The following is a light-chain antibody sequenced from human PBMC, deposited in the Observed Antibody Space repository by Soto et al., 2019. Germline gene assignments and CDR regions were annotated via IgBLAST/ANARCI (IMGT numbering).Light chain of an antibody. CDR1: QSISSW. J-gene: IGKJ1*01. CDR3: QQYSSYWT. V-gene: IGKV1-5*01. CDR2: DAS. Sequence: DIQMTQSPSTLSATAGDRFTITCRASQSISSWLAWYQHKPGKAPKLLIYDASNLESGVPSRFSGSGSGTEFTLTISRLKPDDFATYYCQQYSSYWTFGQGTKVDIK.